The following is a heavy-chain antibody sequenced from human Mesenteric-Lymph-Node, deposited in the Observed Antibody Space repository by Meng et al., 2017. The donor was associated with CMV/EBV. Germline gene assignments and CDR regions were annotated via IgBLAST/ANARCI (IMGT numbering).Heavy chain of an antibody. CDR2: IYSGGST. CDR1: GFIFSSYA. D-gene: IGHD5-24*01. V-gene: IGHV3-23*05. J-gene: IGHJ4*02. CDR3: AKGYAGNGYNLFDY. Sequence: GESLKISCAASGFIFSSYAMSWVRQAPGQGLEWVSTIYSGGSTYYADSVKGRFTISRDNSKNTLYLQMNSLRAEDTAVYYCAKGYAGNGYNLFDYWGQGTLVTVSS.